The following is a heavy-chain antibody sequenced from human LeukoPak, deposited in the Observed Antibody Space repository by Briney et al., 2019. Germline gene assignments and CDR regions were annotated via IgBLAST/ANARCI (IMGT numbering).Heavy chain of an antibody. D-gene: IGHD6-19*01. J-gene: IGHJ4*02. V-gene: IGHV3-23*01. CDR3: AKIALSWVADTRDD. CDR1: GFTFSDYA. Sequence: GGSLRLSCAASGFTFSDYAMRWVRQAPGKGLEWVSGITDSGGGTYYPDSVKGRFTVARDKSKNALYLQMNSLRDEDTDVYDCAKIALSWVADTRDDWGKGTLLNVST. CDR2: ITDSGGGT.